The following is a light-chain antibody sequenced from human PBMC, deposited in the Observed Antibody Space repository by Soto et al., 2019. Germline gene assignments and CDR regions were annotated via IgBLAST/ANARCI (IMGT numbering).Light chain of an antibody. CDR2: AAS. J-gene: IGKJ3*01. Sequence: DIQMNQSPSTLSGSVGDRVTITCRASQSISNYLNWYQQKPGKAPELLIYAASSLQSGVPSRFSGSGSGTDFTLTISSLQPEDYATYYCQQSYTTPINFGPGTKVDI. CDR3: QQSYTTPIN. V-gene: IGKV1-39*01. CDR1: QSISNY.